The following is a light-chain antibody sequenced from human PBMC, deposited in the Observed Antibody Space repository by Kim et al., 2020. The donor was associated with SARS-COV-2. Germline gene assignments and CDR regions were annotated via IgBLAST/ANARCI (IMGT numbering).Light chain of an antibody. V-gene: IGLV2-18*02. CDR1: SSDVGSYNR. Sequence: QSALTQPPSVSGSPGQSVTISCTGTSSDVGSYNRVSWYQQPPGTAPKLIIYEVSNRPSGVPDRFSGSKSGNTASLTISGLQAEDEADYYCSSYTSRSTFGVFGGGTQLTVL. CDR3: SSYTSRSTFGV. J-gene: IGLJ2*01. CDR2: EVS.